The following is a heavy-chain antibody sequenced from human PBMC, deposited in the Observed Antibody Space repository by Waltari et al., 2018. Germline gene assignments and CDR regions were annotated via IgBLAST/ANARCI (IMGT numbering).Heavy chain of an antibody. D-gene: IGHD6-25*01. CDR1: GFTFSSSA. Sequence: EVQLVESGGGLVQPGGSLKLSCATSGFTFSSSAMTWVRQAPGMGWGGVSDISVGVGTTYYADSGKGRFTISRDNSKNILYLQMNSLRAEDTAFYYCVKQRVRASPIFDYWGLGTLVTVSS. CDR3: VKQRVRASPIFDY. V-gene: IGHV3-23*04. CDR2: ISVGVGTT. J-gene: IGHJ4*02.